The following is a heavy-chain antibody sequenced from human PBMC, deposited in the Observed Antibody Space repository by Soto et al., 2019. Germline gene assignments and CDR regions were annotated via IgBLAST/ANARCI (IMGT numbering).Heavy chain of an antibody. CDR1: GYPFSKYG. Sequence: QLQLVQSGAEVERPGASVRVSCKAYGYPFSKYGISWIRQAPGQGLEWMGWIKPDNGDTNYAQNFQGRVTMTTDTHSNTAYMELRSLRSDDSAVYYCATSYDSGFDPWGQGTLVSVSS. D-gene: IGHD5-12*01. CDR2: IKPDNGDT. J-gene: IGHJ5*02. V-gene: IGHV1-18*04. CDR3: ATSYDSGFDP.